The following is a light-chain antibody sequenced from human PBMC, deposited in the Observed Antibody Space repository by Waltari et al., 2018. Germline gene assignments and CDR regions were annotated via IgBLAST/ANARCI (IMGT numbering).Light chain of an antibody. CDR2: GAS. V-gene: IGKV3-20*01. CDR3: QHYLRLPVT. Sequence: EIVLPQSPGSLSLSPGEMATLSCRASQSVTRALAWYQQKPGQAPRLLIYGASNRATGIPDRFSGSGSGTDFSLTISSLEPEDFAVYYCQHYLRLPVTFGQGTKVEVK. CDR1: QSVTRA. J-gene: IGKJ1*01.